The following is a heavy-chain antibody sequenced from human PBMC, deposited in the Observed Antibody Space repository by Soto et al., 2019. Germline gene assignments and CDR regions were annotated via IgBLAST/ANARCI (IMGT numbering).Heavy chain of an antibody. Sequence: GASVKVSCKASCHTFTTHGLTSVRPAPGQGLEWMGWISAYNGNTNYAQKLQGRVTMTTDTSTSTAYMELRSLRSDDTAVYYCARVGSGWYEDAFDIWGQGTMVTVSS. J-gene: IGHJ3*02. D-gene: IGHD6-19*01. CDR2: ISAYNGNT. CDR3: ARVGSGWYEDAFDI. CDR1: CHTFTTHG. V-gene: IGHV1-18*01.